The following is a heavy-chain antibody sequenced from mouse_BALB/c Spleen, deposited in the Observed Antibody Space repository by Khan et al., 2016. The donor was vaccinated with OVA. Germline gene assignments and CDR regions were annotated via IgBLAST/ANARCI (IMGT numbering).Heavy chain of an antibody. J-gene: IGHJ4*01. CDR2: IYTYTGEP. CDR3: ERGGSRAMDY. V-gene: IGHV9-1*02. D-gene: IGHD1-1*01. Sequence: QIQLVQSGPELKKPGETVKISCKASGYTFTNYGMNWVKQAPGKGLKWMGWIYTYTGEPTYADDFKGRFAFSLETSASSAYLQINNLKNGDKATYFCERGGSRAMDYWGQGTSVTVSS. CDR1: GYTFTNYG.